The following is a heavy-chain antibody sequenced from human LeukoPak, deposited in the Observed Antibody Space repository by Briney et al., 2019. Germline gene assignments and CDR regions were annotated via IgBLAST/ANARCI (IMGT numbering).Heavy chain of an antibody. CDR2: LFYSGST. V-gene: IGHV4-59*01. CDR3: ATVAVIRGVTYFNY. CDR1: GGSISSYY. J-gene: IGHJ4*02. Sequence: SETLSLTCTVSGGSISSYYWSWIRQPPGKGLEWIAYLFYSGSTDYNPSLESRVTISVDTSKNQFSLKLRSVTAADTAVYYCATVAVIRGVTYFNYWGQGTLVTVSS. D-gene: IGHD3-10*01.